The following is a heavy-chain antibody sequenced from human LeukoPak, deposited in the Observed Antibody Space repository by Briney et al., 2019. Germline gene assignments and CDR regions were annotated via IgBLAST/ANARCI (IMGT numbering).Heavy chain of an antibody. V-gene: IGHV3-48*01. CDR3: ARGPPLFDP. J-gene: IGHJ5*02. CDR2: ISISSTTV. CDR1: GFTFSSYD. Sequence: GGSLRLSCAASGFTFSSYDMNWIRQAPGKGLEWISYISISSTTVYYADSVKGRFTISRDNAKNSLYLQMNSLRAEDTAIYYCARGPPLFDPWGQGTLVTISS.